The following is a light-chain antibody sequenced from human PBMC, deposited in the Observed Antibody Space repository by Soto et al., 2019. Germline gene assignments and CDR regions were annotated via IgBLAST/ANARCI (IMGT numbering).Light chain of an antibody. CDR2: GNS. J-gene: IGLJ1*01. Sequence: QSVLTQPPSVSGAPGQRVTISCTGSRSNIGAGYDVHWYQQLPGTAPKLLIYGNSNRPSGVPDRFSGSQSGASSSLAITGLQADDEAEYYCQSFASRMSGSVFGTGTKLTVL. V-gene: IGLV1-40*01. CDR1: RSNIGAGYD. CDR3: QSFASRMSGSV.